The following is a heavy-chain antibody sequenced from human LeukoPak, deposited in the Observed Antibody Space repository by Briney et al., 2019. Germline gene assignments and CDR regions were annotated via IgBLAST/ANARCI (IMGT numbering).Heavy chain of an antibody. CDR1: GITFSSYS. Sequence: GGSLRLSCAASGITFSSYSMNWVRQAPGKGLEWVSSISSSSTYIYYADSVKGRFTISRDNAKNSLYLQMSSLRAEDTAVYYCARSRGAGPAAYFDYWGQGTLITVSS. CDR2: ISSSSTYI. D-gene: IGHD6-19*01. CDR3: ARSRGAGPAAYFDY. V-gene: IGHV3-21*04. J-gene: IGHJ4*02.